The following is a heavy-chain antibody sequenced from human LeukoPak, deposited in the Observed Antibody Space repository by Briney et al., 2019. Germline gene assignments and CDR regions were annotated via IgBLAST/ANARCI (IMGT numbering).Heavy chain of an antibody. CDR3: ASVPYYYDSSGYGTWFDP. CDR2: ISSSSSYT. J-gene: IGHJ5*02. CDR1: GFTFSDYD. V-gene: IGHV3-11*03. Sequence: PGGSLRLSCAASGFTFSDYDMSWIRQAPGRGLEWVSYISSSSSYTNYADSVKGRFTISRDNAKNSLYLQMNSLRAEDTAVYYCASVPYYYDSSGYGTWFDPSGQGALVTVSS. D-gene: IGHD3-22*01.